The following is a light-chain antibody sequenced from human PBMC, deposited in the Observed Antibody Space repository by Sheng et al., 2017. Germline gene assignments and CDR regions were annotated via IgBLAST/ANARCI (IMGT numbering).Light chain of an antibody. CDR2: GNS. Sequence: QSVLTQPPSVSGAPGQRVTISCTGSSSNIGAGYDVHWYHQLPETAPKLLIYGNSNRPSGVPDRFSGSKSGTSASLAITGLQAEDEADYYCQSYDSSLSVVVFGGGTKLTV. CDR3: QSYDSSLSVVV. V-gene: IGLV1-40*01. J-gene: IGLJ2*01. CDR1: SSNIGAGYD.